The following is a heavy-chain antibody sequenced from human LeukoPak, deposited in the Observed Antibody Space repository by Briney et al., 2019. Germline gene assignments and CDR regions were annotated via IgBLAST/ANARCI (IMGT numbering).Heavy chain of an antibody. CDR1: GGSISSHY. V-gene: IGHV4-59*11. Sequence: PSETLSLTCTVSGGSISSHYLNWIRQPPGRGLEWIGYIYYDGNSNYNPSLKRRRTMLLDTSKNQFSLKLSSVTAADTAVYYCARDRGSGTYYDAFDVWGQGTLVTVSS. D-gene: IGHD1-26*01. J-gene: IGHJ3*01. CDR3: ARDRGSGTYYDAFDV. CDR2: IYYDGNS.